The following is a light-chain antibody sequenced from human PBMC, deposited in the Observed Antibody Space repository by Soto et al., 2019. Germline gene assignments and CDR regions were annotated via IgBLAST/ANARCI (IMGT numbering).Light chain of an antibody. J-gene: IGLJ1*01. Sequence: QSVLTQPPSASGTPGQRGTISCSGSSSNIGTNTVNWIQQLPGTAPKRVIYSNNQRPSGVPDRFSGSKSGTSASLAISGLQSEDEADYYCAAWDDSLNGDVFGTGTKLTVL. CDR3: AAWDDSLNGDV. V-gene: IGLV1-44*01. CDR1: SSNIGTNT. CDR2: SNN.